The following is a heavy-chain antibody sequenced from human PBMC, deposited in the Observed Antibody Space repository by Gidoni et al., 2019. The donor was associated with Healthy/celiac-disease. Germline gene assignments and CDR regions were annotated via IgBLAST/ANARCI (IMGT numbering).Heavy chain of an antibody. CDR1: GGSISSSSYY. CDR2: SYYSGST. D-gene: IGHD2-2*01. Sequence: QLQLQESCPGLVKPSETLSLTCTVSGGSISSSSYYWGWIRQPPGKGLEWIGSSYYSGSTYYNPSLKSRVTISVDTAKNQFSLKLSSVTAADTAVYYCARGYVYQLLFDYWGQGTLVTVSS. V-gene: IGHV4-39*07. CDR3: ARGYVYQLLFDY. J-gene: IGHJ4*02.